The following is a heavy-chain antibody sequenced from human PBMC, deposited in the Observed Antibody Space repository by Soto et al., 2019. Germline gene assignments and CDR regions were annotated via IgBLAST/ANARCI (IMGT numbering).Heavy chain of an antibody. Sequence: EVQLVESGGGLVQPGGSLRLSCAASGFTVSSNYMSWVHQAPGKGLEWVSVIYSGGSTYYADSVKGRFTISRHNSKNTLYLQMNSLRAEDTAVYYCLYSSVFYGSGSYDYWGQGTLVTVSS. CDR2: IYSGGST. J-gene: IGHJ4*02. V-gene: IGHV3-53*04. D-gene: IGHD3-10*01. CDR3: LYSSVFYGSGSYDY. CDR1: GFTVSSNY.